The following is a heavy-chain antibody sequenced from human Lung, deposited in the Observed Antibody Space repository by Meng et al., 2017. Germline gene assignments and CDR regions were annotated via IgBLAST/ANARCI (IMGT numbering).Heavy chain of an antibody. CDR1: GVTVSRYS. CDR3: ASAMGNYVPATNEWTPSYLDY. J-gene: IGHJ4*02. D-gene: IGHD3-16*01. Sequence: QVQLVQSGAEVKKPGSSVKVACKASGVTVSRYSFSWVRQAPGQGLEWMGRIIPILERANYAQKFQGRVTITADISTTTAYMEMRSLRSEDTAVYYCASAMGNYVPATNEWTPSYLDYWGRGTLVTVSS. CDR2: IIPILERA. V-gene: IGHV1-69*02.